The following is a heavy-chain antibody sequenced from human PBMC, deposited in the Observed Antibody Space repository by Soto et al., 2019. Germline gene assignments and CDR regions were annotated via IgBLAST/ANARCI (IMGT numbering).Heavy chain of an antibody. J-gene: IGHJ4*02. D-gene: IGHD6-19*01. Sequence: QVQLVQSGAEVKKPGSSVTVSCKASGGTFSSYDISWVRQAPGQGLEWMGGIIPIFGTANYAQKFQGRVTITADESTSTDDMELSSLRSEDTAVYYCARDVGLSVALPEDDYWGQGTLVTVSS. CDR1: GGTFSSYD. CDR2: IIPIFGTA. CDR3: ARDVGLSVALPEDDY. V-gene: IGHV1-69*01.